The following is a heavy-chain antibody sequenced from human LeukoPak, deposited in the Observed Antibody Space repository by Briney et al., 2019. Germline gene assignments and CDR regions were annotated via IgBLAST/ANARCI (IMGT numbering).Heavy chain of an antibody. D-gene: IGHD2-21*01. CDR3: ANSQKTDAFDI. Sequence: SQTLSLTCAISGDSVSSNSAAWSWIRQSPSRGLEWLGRTYYRSKWYNDYAVSVKSRISINPDTSKNQFSLHLNSVTPEGSAVYYCANSQKTDAFDIWGQGTMVTISS. V-gene: IGHV6-1*01. J-gene: IGHJ3*02. CDR2: TYYRSKWYN. CDR1: GDSVSSNSAA.